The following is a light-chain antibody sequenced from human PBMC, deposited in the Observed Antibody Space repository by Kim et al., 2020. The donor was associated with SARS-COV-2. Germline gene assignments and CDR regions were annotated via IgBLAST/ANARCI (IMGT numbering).Light chain of an antibody. CDR3: QQANSFPVT. J-gene: IGKJ3*01. Sequence: ASAGDRVTLPCRAGQGISSWLAWYQQKPGQAPKLLIYAASSLQSGVPSRFSGSGSGTDFTLTISSLQPEDFATYDCQQANSFPVTFGPGTKVDIK. V-gene: IGKV1-12*01. CDR2: AAS. CDR1: QGISSW.